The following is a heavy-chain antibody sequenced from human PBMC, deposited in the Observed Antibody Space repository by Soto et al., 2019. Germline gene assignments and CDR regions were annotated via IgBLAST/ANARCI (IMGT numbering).Heavy chain of an antibody. V-gene: IGHV4-34*01. CDR2: ITHSGST. D-gene: IGHD6-13*01. Sequence: PSETLSLTCAVYGGSFSSYYWSWIRQPPGKGLEWIGEITHSGSTNYNPSLKSRVTISVDTSKNQFSLKLSSVTAADTAVYYCARLGRQQLVRMNWFDLWGEGTLVTVSS. J-gene: IGHJ5*02. CDR3: ARLGRQQLVRMNWFDL. CDR1: GGSFSSYY.